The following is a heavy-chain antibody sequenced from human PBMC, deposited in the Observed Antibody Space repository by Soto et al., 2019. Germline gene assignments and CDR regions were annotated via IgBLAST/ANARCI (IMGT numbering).Heavy chain of an antibody. CDR3: ARGLITGSHYSGGWYYFDS. V-gene: IGHV4-39*01. J-gene: IGHJ4*02. CDR1: GGSISSDSYY. D-gene: IGHD6-19*01. CDR2: ISYSGST. Sequence: SETLSLTCTVSGGSISSDSYYWGWIRQSPEKGLEWIASISYSGSTYYNPTLKSRLIISVDTSKSQFSLKLSSVTAADTAVYYCARGLITGSHYSGGWYYFDSWGQGTQVTVSS.